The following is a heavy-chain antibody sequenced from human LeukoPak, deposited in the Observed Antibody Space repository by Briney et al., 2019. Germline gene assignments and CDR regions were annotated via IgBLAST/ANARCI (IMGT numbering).Heavy chain of an antibody. D-gene: IGHD3-3*01. Sequence: PSETLSLTCAVYGGSFSGYYWSWIRQPPGKGLEWIGEINHSGSTNYNPSLKSRVTISVDTSKNQFSLKLSSVTAADTAVYHCARGRNEYYDFWSGYSQSLDYWGQGTLVTVSS. J-gene: IGHJ4*02. V-gene: IGHV4-34*01. CDR3: ARGRNEYYDFWSGYSQSLDY. CDR2: INHSGST. CDR1: GGSFSGYY.